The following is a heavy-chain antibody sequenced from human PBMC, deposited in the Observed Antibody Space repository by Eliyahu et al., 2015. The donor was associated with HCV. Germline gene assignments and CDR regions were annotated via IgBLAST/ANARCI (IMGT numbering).Heavy chain of an antibody. J-gene: IGHJ5*02. D-gene: IGHD6-19*01. Sequence: QVQLQESGPGLVKPSETLSLTCTVSGGXXXSYYWXWIRQPPGKGLXXXGYSYYSGGXNPNPSLKSRVTISXDTSKNQFSLKLSSVTAADTAXYYCASGGGGIAVAGTGGWFDPWGQGTLVTVSS. CDR1: GGXXXSYY. CDR2: SYYSGGX. V-gene: IGHV4-59*01. CDR3: ASGGGGIAVAGTGGWFDP.